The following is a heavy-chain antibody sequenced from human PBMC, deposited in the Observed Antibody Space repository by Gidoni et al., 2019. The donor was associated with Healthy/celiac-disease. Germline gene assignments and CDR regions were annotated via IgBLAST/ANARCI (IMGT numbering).Heavy chain of an antibody. CDR3: ARDTDYDVAFDI. CDR1: GFTVSSNY. V-gene: IGHV3-53*01. D-gene: IGHD4-17*01. CDR2: IYSGGST. Sequence: VQLVESGGGLIQPGGSLRLSCAPSGFTVSSNYMSWVRQAPGKGLEWVSVIYSGGSTYYADSVKGRFTISRDNSKNTLYLQMNSVRAEDTAVYYCARDTDYDVAFDIWGQGTMVTVSS. J-gene: IGHJ3*02.